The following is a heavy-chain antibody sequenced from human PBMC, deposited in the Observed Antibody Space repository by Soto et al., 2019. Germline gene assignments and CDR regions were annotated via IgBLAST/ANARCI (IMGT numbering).Heavy chain of an antibody. Sequence: GESLKISCKGSGYGFTSYWISWVRQMPGKGLEWMGRIDPSDSYTNYSPSFQGHVTISADKSISTAYLQWSSLKASDTAMYYCARHIGKQLVRGYYYYGMDVWGQGTTVTVSS. J-gene: IGHJ6*02. CDR3: ARHIGKQLVRGYYYYGMDV. D-gene: IGHD6-6*01. CDR2: IDPSDSYT. CDR1: GYGFTSYW. V-gene: IGHV5-10-1*01.